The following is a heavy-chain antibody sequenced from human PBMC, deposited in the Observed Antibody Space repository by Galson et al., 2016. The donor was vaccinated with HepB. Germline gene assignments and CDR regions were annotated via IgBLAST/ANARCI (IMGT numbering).Heavy chain of an antibody. D-gene: IGHD5-18*01. V-gene: IGHV3-23*01. CDR2: VSGSSGII. J-gene: IGHJ4*02. Sequence: LEWVSTVSGSSGIIHYADSVKGRFTISRDSSKSTLFLQMHSLRAEDTAVYYCAKDSGFTYAYADYWGQGTLVTVSS. CDR3: AKDSGFTYAYADY.